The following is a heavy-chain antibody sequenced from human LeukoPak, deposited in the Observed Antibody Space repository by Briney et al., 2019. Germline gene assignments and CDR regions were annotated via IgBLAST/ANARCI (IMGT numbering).Heavy chain of an antibody. CDR3: ARLFGPTSDYYYMDV. CDR1: GFTFSNYN. Sequence: GGSLRLSCAASGFTFSNYNMDWVRQAPGKGLEWLSYISSSGSPIYYADSVKGRFTISRDNAKNSLYLQMNSLRAEDTAVYYCARLFGPTSDYYYMDVWGKWTTVTVSS. J-gene: IGHJ6*03. D-gene: IGHD3-10*01. V-gene: IGHV3-48*04. CDR2: ISSSGSPI.